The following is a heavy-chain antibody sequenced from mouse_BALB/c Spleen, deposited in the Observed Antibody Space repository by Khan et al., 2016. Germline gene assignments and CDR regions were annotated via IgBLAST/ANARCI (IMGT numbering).Heavy chain of an antibody. D-gene: IGHD2-3*01. V-gene: IGHV3-2*02. J-gene: IGHJ2*01. Sequence: EVELVESGPGLVKPSQSLSLTCTVTGYSITSDYAWNWIRQFPGNKLEWMGYISYSGSTSYNPSLKSRISITRDTSKNQSFLQLNSVTTEDTATYYCARSRWLLIDYWGQGTTLTVSS. CDR3: ARSRWLLIDY. CDR2: ISYSGST. CDR1: GYSITSDYA.